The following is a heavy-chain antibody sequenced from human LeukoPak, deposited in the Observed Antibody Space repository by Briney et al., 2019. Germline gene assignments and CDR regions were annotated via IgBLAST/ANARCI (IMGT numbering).Heavy chain of an antibody. CDR1: GWSFNDYY. Sequence: PSETPSLTCAVYGWSFNDYYWNWIRQPPGKGLEWIGEINHRGSTNYNPSLKSRVTISVDTSKNQFSLELTSLAAADTAVYYCARGQVPSARGHNWFDPWGQGTLVTVSS. J-gene: IGHJ5*02. V-gene: IGHV4-34*01. CDR2: INHRGST. CDR3: ARGQVPSARGHNWFDP.